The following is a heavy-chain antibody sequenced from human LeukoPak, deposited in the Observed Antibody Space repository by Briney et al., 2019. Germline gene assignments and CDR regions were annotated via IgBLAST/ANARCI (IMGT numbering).Heavy chain of an antibody. CDR2: MYYSGST. D-gene: IGHD1-26*01. CDR1: GGSIRSGSYY. V-gene: IGHV4-39*01. CDR3: ARQGGSPDWFDP. J-gene: IGHJ5*02. Sequence: SETLSLTCTVAGGSIRSGSYYWVWLRQPPVKGLEWIGSMYYSGSTYYNLSLKSRVTISVDTSKNQFSLKLSSVTAADTAVYYCARQGGSPDWFDPWGQGTLVTVSS.